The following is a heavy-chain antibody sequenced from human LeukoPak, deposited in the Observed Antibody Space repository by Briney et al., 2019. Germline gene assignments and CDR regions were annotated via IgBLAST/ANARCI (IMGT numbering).Heavy chain of an antibody. Sequence: SVKVSCKASGGTFSSYAISWVRQAPGQGLEWMGGIIPTFGTANYAQKFQGRVTITADESTSTAYMELSSLRSEDTAVYYCARVYGSYPHYYYYYGMDVWGQGTTVTVSS. D-gene: IGHD1-26*01. CDR1: GGTFSSYA. CDR3: ARVYGSYPHYYYYYGMDV. CDR2: IIPTFGTA. V-gene: IGHV1-69*13. J-gene: IGHJ6*02.